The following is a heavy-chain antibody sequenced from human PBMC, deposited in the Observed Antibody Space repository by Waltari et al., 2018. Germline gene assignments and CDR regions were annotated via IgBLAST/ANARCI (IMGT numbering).Heavy chain of an antibody. CDR3: ARTLRTSRSGYYYYGMDV. CDR1: GGSISSSSYY. D-gene: IGHD3-10*01. CDR2: IYYSGST. J-gene: IGHJ6*02. V-gene: IGHV4-39*07. Sequence: QLQLQESGPGLVKPSETLSLTCTVSGGSISSSSYYWGWIRQPPGKGLEWIGSIYYSGSTYYNPSLKSRVTISVDTSKNQFSLKLSSVTAADTAVYYCARTLRTSRSGYYYYGMDVWGQGTTVTVSS.